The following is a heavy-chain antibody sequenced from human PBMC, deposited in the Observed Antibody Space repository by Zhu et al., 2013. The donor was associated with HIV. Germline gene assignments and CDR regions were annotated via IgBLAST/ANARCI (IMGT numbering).Heavy chain of an antibody. CDR2: ISPGGDST. D-gene: IGHD3-22*01. CDR3: ARGDLPYYYDSSVLTT. V-gene: IGHV1-46*01. Sequence: QAQLAQSGSEVKEPGTSVKVSCKASGYTFISYYIHFVRQAPGQGLEWMGSISPGGDSTSYSQKFQGRVTMTTDTSTSTAYMELSRLRSDDTAVYYCARGDLPYYYDSSVLTTWGQGTLVTVSS. J-gene: IGHJ4*02. CDR1: GYTFISYY.